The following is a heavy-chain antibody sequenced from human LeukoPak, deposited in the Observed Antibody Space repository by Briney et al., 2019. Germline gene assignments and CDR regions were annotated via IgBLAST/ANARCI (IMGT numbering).Heavy chain of an antibody. CDR2: ISGGGSI. CDR3: ARDLFPGYSIGYHYGY. D-gene: IGHD5-12*01. V-gene: IGHV3-66*01. CDR1: GFTFSNYW. Sequence: GGSLRLSCGASGFTFSNYWMSWVRQAPGKGLEWVSIISGGGSIYYADSVKGRFTISRDNSKNTVFLRMNSLRAEDTAVYYCARDLFPGYSIGYHYGYWGQGTRVTVSS. J-gene: IGHJ4*02.